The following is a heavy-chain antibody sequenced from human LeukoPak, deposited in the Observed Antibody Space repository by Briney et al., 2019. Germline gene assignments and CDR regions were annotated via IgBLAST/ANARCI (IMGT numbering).Heavy chain of an antibody. CDR3: ARGRDGYKFAFGI. V-gene: IGHV1-69*01. CDR1: GGTLSSYA. D-gene: IGHD5-24*01. CDR2: IIPIFGTA. Sequence: SVKVSCKASGGTLSSYAISWVRQAPGQGLEWMGGIIPIFGTANYAQKFQGRVTITADESTSTAYMELSSLRSEDTAVYYCARGRDGYKFAFGIWGQGTMVTVSS. J-gene: IGHJ3*02.